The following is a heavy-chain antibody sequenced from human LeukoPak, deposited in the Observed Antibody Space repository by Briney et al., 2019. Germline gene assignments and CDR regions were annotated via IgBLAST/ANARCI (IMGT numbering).Heavy chain of an antibody. CDR1: GGTFSIYA. V-gene: IGHV1-69*05. D-gene: IGHD2-21*02. CDR2: LILIFGTA. Sequence: GASVKVSCKSSGGTFSIYANSWVRHPPGQGLEWMGSLILIFGTANYAQKFQGRVTITTDESTSTAYMELSSLRSEDTAVYFCAVSGVYCGGDCSKDYWGQGTLVTVSS. J-gene: IGHJ4*02. CDR3: AVSGVYCGGDCSKDY.